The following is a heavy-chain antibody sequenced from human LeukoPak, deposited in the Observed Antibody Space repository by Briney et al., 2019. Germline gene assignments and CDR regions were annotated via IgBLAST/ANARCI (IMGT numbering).Heavy chain of an antibody. CDR3: ARNLIGGPAALIDF. Sequence: GGSLRLSCAASGFTFSDHSMNWVRQAPGKGLEWVSYITGSGNSVYYADSVEGRFTISRDNAKNSLYLQMESLRDEDTAVYYFARNLIGGPAALIDFWGQGALVTLSS. V-gene: IGHV3-48*02. D-gene: IGHD2-2*01. CDR1: GFTFSDHS. J-gene: IGHJ4*02. CDR2: ITGSGNSV.